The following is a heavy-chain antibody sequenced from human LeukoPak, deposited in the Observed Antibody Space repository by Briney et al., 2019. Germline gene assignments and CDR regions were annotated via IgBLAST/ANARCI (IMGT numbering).Heavy chain of an antibody. V-gene: IGHV1-18*01. J-gene: IGHJ3*02. Sequence: GASVKVSCXASGYTFTSYGISWVRQAHGQGLEWMGWISAYNGNTNYAQKLQGRVTMTTDTSTSTAYMELRSLRSDDTAVYYCARLVVPAAIPNDAFDIWGQGTMVTVSS. CDR3: ARLVVPAAIPNDAFDI. D-gene: IGHD2-2*01. CDR2: ISAYNGNT. CDR1: GYTFTSYG.